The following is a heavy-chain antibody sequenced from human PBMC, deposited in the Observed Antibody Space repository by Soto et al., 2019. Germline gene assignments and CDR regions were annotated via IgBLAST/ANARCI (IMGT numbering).Heavy chain of an antibody. V-gene: IGHV5-10-1*01. CDR3: ARYSSGWGDYYGMDV. CDR1: GYSFTSYW. CDR2: IDPSDSYT. D-gene: IGHD6-19*01. Sequence: PGESLKISCKGSGYSFTSYWISWVRQMPGKGLEWMGRIDPSDSYTNYSPPFQGHVTISADKSISTAYLQWSSLEASDTAMYYCARYSSGWGDYYGMDVWGQGTTVTVSS. J-gene: IGHJ6*02.